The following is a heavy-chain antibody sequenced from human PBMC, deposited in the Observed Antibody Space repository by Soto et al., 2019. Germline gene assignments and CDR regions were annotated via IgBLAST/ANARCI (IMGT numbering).Heavy chain of an antibody. CDR1: GGSLSSYY. V-gene: IGHV4-59*01. CDR3: ARNNPYDFWSGYTGPFDY. J-gene: IGHJ4*02. CDR2: IYYSGST. D-gene: IGHD3-3*01. Sequence: SETLSLTCTVSGGSLSSYYWSWIRQPPGKGLEWIGYIYYSGSTNYNPSLKSRVTISVDTSKNQFSLKLSSVTAADTAVYYCARNNPYDFWSGYTGPFDYWGQGTLVTVSS.